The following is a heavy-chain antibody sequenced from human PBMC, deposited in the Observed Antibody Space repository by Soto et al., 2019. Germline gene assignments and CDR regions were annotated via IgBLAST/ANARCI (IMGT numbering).Heavy chain of an antibody. J-gene: IGHJ4*02. Sequence: SQTLSLTCAISGDSVSSKSAAWNWIRQSPSRGLEWLGRTYYRSQWYNDYPVSEKSRITINPDTSKNQFSLQLNSVTPEDTAVYFCARRHGVDIDAYYWGQGILVTVSS. D-gene: IGHD3-10*01. CDR3: ARRHGVDIDAYY. CDR2: TYYRSQWYN. V-gene: IGHV6-1*01. CDR1: GDSVSSKSAA.